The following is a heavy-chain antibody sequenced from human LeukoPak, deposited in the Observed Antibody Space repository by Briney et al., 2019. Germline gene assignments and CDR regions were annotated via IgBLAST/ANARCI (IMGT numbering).Heavy chain of an antibody. CDR3: ARGRVVYAQIGGFDY. CDR1: GYTFTSYY. D-gene: IGHD2-8*02. J-gene: IGHJ4*02. CDR2: INPSGGST. V-gene: IGHV1-46*01. Sequence: ASVKVSCKASGYTFTSYYMHWVRQAPGQGLEWMGIINPSGGSTSYAQKFQGRVTITADKSTSTAYMELSSLRSEDTAVYYCARGRVVYAQIGGFDYWGQGTLVTVSS.